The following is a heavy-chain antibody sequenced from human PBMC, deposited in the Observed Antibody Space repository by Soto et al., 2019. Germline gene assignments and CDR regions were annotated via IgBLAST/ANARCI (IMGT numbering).Heavy chain of an antibody. CDR2: INHSGST. V-gene: IGHV4-34*01. J-gene: IGHJ6*02. CDR1: GGSFSGYY. CDR3: ARFRIVGATSYYYYYGMDV. D-gene: IGHD1-26*01. Sequence: SETLSLTCAVYGGSFSGYYWSCIRQPPGKGLEWIGEINHSGSTNYNPSLKSRVTISVDTSKNQFSLKLSSVTAADTAVYYCARFRIVGATSYYYYYGMDVWGQGTTVTVSS.